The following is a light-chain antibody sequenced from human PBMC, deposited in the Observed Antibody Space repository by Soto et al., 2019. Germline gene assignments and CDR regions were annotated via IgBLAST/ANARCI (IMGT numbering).Light chain of an antibody. Sequence: QSVLTQPRSVSGSPGQSVTISCTGTSSDVGAYNYVSWHQQHPGKAPELMIYDVSKRPSGVPDRFSGSKSGNTASLTISGLQAEDEADYHCCSYAGTYTYVFGTGTKVTVL. V-gene: IGLV2-11*01. CDR3: CSYAGTYTYV. J-gene: IGLJ1*01. CDR2: DVS. CDR1: SSDVGAYNY.